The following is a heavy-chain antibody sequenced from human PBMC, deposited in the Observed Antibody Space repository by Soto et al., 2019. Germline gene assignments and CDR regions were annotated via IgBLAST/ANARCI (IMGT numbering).Heavy chain of an antibody. CDR2: ISSSSSYI. V-gene: IGHV3-21*01. J-gene: IGHJ4*02. Sequence: EVQLVESGGGLVKPGGSLRLSCAASGFTFSSYSMNWVRQAPGKGLEWVSSISSSSSYIYYADSVKGRFTISRDNAKNSQYLQMNSLRAEDTAVYYCARGRAHRWLETYIFDYWGQGTLVTVSS. CDR3: ARGRAHRWLETYIFDY. CDR1: GFTFSSYS. D-gene: IGHD6-19*01.